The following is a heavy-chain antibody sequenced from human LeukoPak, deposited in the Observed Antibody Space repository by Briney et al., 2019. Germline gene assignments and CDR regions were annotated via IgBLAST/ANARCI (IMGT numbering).Heavy chain of an antibody. CDR2: IYYSGST. J-gene: IGHJ5*02. Sequence: SETLSLTCTVSGGSISSYYWSWIRQPPGKGLEWIGYIYYSGSTNCNPSLKSRVTISVDTSKNQFSLKLSSVTAADTAVYYCARDSSGYYPYNWFDPWGQGPLVTVSS. D-gene: IGHD3-22*01. CDR1: GGSISSYY. V-gene: IGHV4-59*01. CDR3: ARDSSGYYPYNWFDP.